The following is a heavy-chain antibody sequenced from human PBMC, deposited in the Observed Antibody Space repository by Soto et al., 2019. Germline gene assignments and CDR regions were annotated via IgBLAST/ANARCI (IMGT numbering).Heavy chain of an antibody. Sequence: SETLSLTCTVSGGPIRSSSHSWDWIRQSPGTGLEWFGSIDESGNTYYNPSLKSRVIMSVDTSKNQFSLKLISVTGADSGFHYCASEGGYVHSWGQGTLVTVSS. CDR3: ASEGGYVHS. V-gene: IGHV4-39*01. CDR2: IDESGNT. J-gene: IGHJ4*02. CDR1: GGPIRSSSHS. D-gene: IGHD3-16*01.